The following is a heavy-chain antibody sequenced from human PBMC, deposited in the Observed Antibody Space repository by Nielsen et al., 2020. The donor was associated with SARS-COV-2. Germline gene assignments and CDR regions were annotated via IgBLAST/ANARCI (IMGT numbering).Heavy chain of an antibody. CDR1: GLTFSSYA. Sequence: GESLKISCAASGLTFSSYAMSWVRQAPGKGLEWVSAISGSGGSTYYADSVKGRFTISRDNSKNTLYLQMNSLRAEDTAVYYCAKDKGYYYGMDVWGQGTTVTVSS. CDR2: ISGSGGST. J-gene: IGHJ6*02. CDR3: AKDKGYYYGMDV. V-gene: IGHV3-23*01.